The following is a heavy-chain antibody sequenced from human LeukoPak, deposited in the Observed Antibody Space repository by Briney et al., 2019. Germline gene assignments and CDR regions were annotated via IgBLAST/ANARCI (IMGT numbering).Heavy chain of an antibody. Sequence: PSETLSLTCTVSGDSITSSSYYWGWIRQPPGKGLEWIGSIYYTGSTYYNPSAKSRVTMSVDTSKNQFSLKLSSVTAADTAVYYCARPGGYDSSGYYEYYFDYWGQGTLVTVSS. CDR3: ARPGGYDSSGYYEYYFDY. D-gene: IGHD3-22*01. V-gene: IGHV4-39*01. CDR2: IYYTGST. CDR1: GDSITSSSYY. J-gene: IGHJ4*02.